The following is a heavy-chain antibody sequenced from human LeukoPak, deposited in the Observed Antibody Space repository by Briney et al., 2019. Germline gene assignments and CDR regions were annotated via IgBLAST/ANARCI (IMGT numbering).Heavy chain of an antibody. CDR2: INHSGST. Sequence: SETLSLTCAVYGGSFSGYYWSWIRRPPGKGLEWIGEINHSGSTNYNPSLKSRVTISVDTSKNQFSLKLSSVTAADTAVYYCARTRVQYQLLYPNYFDYWGQGTLVTVSS. D-gene: IGHD2-2*02. CDR3: ARTRVQYQLLYPNYFDY. CDR1: GGSFSGYY. V-gene: IGHV4-34*01. J-gene: IGHJ4*02.